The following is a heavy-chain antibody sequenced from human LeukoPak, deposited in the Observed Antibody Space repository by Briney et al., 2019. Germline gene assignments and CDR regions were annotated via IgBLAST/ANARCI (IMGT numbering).Heavy chain of an antibody. Sequence: SETLSLTCTVSGGSISSYYWSWIRQPPGKGLEWIGYIYYSGSTNYNPSLKSRVTISVDTSKNQFSLKLSSVTAADTAVYYCARERTNSRSIDYWGQGTLVTVSS. D-gene: IGHD6-6*01. CDR2: IYYSGST. CDR1: GGSISSYY. J-gene: IGHJ4*02. CDR3: ARERTNSRSIDY. V-gene: IGHV4-59*01.